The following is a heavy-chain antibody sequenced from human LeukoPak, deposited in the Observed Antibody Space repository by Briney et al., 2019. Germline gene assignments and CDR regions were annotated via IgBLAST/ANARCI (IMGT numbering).Heavy chain of an antibody. V-gene: IGHV3-7*01. J-gene: IGHJ6*03. Sequence: GGSLRLSCATSGFTFSSYWMSWVRQAPGKGLEWVADIKEDGSEKYYVDSVKGRFTISRDNAKNSLYLQMNSLRAEDTAVYYCARRDVYYYYMDVWGKGTTVTVSS. CDR3: ARRDVYYYYMDV. CDR1: GFTFSSYW. CDR2: IKEDGSEK.